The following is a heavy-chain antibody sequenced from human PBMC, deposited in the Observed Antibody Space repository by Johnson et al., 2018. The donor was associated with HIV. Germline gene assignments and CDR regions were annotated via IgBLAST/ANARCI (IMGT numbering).Heavy chain of an antibody. CDR2: IYSGGST. D-gene: IGHD2-21*02. V-gene: IGHV3-66*01. Sequence: VQLVESGGGLVQPGGSLRLSCVASGFTVSGNYMSWVRQAPGKGLEWVSVIYSGGSTYYADSVKGRFTISRDNSKNTLYLQMNSLRAEDTAVYYCARDRHCGGDCYTDDAFDIWGQGTMVTVSS. CDR3: ARDRHCGGDCYTDDAFDI. CDR1: GFTVSGNY. J-gene: IGHJ3*02.